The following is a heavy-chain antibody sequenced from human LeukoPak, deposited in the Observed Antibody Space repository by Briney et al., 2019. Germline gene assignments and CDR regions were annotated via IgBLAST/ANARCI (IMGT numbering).Heavy chain of an antibody. V-gene: IGHV3-23*01. CDR1: GFTFTNNA. CDR3: AKSIAVAHTNWFDP. CDR2: IVGSGGST. D-gene: IGHD6-19*01. Sequence: GGSLRLSCAASGFTFTNNAMTWVRQAPGKGLEWVSAIVGSGGSTYYADSVKGRFTTSSDNSKNTLYLQMNSLRAEDTAIYYCAKSIAVAHTNWFDPWGQGTLVTVSS. J-gene: IGHJ5*02.